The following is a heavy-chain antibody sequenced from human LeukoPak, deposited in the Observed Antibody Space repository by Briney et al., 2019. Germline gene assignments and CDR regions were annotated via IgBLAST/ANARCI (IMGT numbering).Heavy chain of an antibody. CDR1: GYTFTSYD. Sequence: ASVKVSCKASGYTFTSYDINWVRQTTGQGLEWMGWMNPNSGNTGYAQKFQGRVTMTRNTSISTAYMELSSLRSEDTAVYYCARYGDPMEDNYFDYWGQGTLVTVSS. CDR3: ARYGDPMEDNYFDY. D-gene: IGHD2-15*01. J-gene: IGHJ4*02. V-gene: IGHV1-8*01. CDR2: MNPNSGNT.